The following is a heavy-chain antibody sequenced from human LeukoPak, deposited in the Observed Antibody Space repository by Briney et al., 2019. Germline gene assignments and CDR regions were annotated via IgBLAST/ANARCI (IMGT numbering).Heavy chain of an antibody. J-gene: IGHJ4*02. D-gene: IGHD1-26*01. CDR3: AREYSGGSSSLDY. CDR1: GFPFSSYW. Sequence: GGSLSLSCAALGFPFSSYWWHWFRQVPGKGLVWFSRINTDGSSTSYADSVKGRFTISRDNAKNTLYLQMNSLRAEDTAVYYCAREYSGGSSSLDYWGQGTLVTVSS. V-gene: IGHV3-74*01. CDR2: INTDGSST.